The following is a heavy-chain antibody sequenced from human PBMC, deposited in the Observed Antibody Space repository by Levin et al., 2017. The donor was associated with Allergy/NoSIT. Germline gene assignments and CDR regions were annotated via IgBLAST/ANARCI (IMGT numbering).Heavy chain of an antibody. CDR2: ISGGGSDT. D-gene: IGHD6-19*01. CDR3: AKETEQWLDYHSYYVMDG. J-gene: IGHJ6*02. Sequence: GESLKISCAASGFTFSSSAMTWVRQAPGKGLEWVSSISGGGSDTYYADSVKGRFTISRDNSKNTLFLQMNSLRAEDTAIYYCAKETEQWLDYHSYYVMDGWGQGTTVTVSS. CDR1: GFTFSSSA. V-gene: IGHV3-23*01.